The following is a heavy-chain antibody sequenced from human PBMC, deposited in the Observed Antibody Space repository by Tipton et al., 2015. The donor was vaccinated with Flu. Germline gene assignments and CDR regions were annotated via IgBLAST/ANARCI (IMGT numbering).Heavy chain of an antibody. CDR1: GDSISRFY. CDR3: ARLKLFALVNHSYYYGLDV. Sequence: TLSLTCTVSGDSISRFYWSWIRQPPGKGLEWIGYSGSTNYNPSLKNRVTISLDTSKNQFSLQLKSVIASDTAVYYCARLKLFALVNHSYYYGLDVWGQGTTVTVS. J-gene: IGHJ6*02. D-gene: IGHD3/OR15-3a*01. V-gene: IGHV4-59*08. CDR2: SGST.